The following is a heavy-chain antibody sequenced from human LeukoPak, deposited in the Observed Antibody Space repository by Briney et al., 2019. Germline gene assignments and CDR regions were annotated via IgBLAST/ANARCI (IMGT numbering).Heavy chain of an antibody. D-gene: IGHD1-1*01. CDR3: ARHGTSGTNLNWFDP. V-gene: IGHV4-59*01. Sequence: SETLSLTCTVSGGSISSFYWSWIRQPPGKGLEWIGYIYYSGSTNYNPSLKSRVTISIDTSKNQFSLKLSSVTAADTAVYYCARHGTSGTNLNWFDPWGQGTLVTVSS. CDR2: IYYSGST. J-gene: IGHJ5*02. CDR1: GGSISSFY.